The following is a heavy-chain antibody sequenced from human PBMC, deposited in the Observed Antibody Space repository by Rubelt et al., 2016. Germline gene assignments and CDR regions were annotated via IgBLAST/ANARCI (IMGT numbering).Heavy chain of an antibody. Sequence: GSTNYNPSLKSRVTISVDTSKNQFSLKLSSVTAADTAVYYRARQRWLQLGYFDYWGQGTLVTVSS. J-gene: IGHJ4*02. V-gene: IGHV4-39*01. CDR2: GST. D-gene: IGHD5-24*01. CDR3: ARQRWLQLGYFDY.